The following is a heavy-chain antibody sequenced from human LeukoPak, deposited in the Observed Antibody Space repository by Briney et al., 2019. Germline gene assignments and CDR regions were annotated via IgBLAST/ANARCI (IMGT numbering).Heavy chain of an antibody. CDR1: GYTFTGYY. CDR2: INPNSGGT. J-gene: IGHJ3*02. Sequence: ASVKVSCKASGYTFTGYYMHWVRQAPGQGLEWMGWINPNSGGTNYAQKFQGRVTMTRDTSISTAYMELSRLRSDDTAVYCCARDRREVLRYFGWKDDAFDIWGQGTMVTVSS. CDR3: ARDRREVLRYFGWKDDAFDI. D-gene: IGHD3-9*01. V-gene: IGHV1-2*02.